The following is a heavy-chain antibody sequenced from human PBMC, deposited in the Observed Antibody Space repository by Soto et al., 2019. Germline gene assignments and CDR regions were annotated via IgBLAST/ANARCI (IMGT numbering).Heavy chain of an antibody. Sequence: HPGGSLRLSCAASGFSSSVYSMNWVRHAPGKGLEWVSYISGSSSTIYYADSVKGRFTISRDNAKNSLYLQLSSLRDEDTAIYYCARESSGYPDSWGQGTLVTVSS. J-gene: IGHJ4*02. CDR3: ARESSGYPDS. CDR2: ISGSSSTI. CDR1: GFSSSVYS. V-gene: IGHV3-48*02. D-gene: IGHD3-22*01.